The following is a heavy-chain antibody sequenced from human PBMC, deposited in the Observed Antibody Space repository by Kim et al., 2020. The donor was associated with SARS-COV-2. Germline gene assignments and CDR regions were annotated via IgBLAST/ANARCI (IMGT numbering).Heavy chain of an antibody. CDR1: GGSISSSSYY. CDR3: ARVIKVPGYSSGWYYFDY. V-gene: IGHV4-39*07. J-gene: IGHJ4*02. Sequence: SETLSLTCTVSGGSISSSSYYWGWIRQPPGKGLEWIGSIYYSGSTYYNPSLKSRVTISVDTSKNQFSLKLSSVTAADTAVYYCARVIKVPGYSSGWYYFDYWGQGTLVTVSS. D-gene: IGHD6-19*01. CDR2: IYYSGST.